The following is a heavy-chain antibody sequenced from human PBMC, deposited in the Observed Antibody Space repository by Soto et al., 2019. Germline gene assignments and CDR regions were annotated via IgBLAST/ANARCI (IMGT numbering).Heavy chain of an antibody. J-gene: IGHJ6*02. CDR3: ARVCGGDCHYGMDV. CDR1: GGSISSGGYY. D-gene: IGHD2-21*02. V-gene: IGHV4-31*03. Sequence: SETLSLTCTVSGGSISSGGYYWTWIRQHPGKGLEWIGYIYYSGSTYYNPSLKSRVTISVDTSKNQFSLKLSSVTAADTAVYHCARVCGGDCHYGMDVWGQGTTVTVSS. CDR2: IYYSGST.